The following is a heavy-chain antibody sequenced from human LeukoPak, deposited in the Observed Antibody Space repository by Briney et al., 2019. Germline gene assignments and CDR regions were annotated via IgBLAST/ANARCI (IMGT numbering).Heavy chain of an antibody. Sequence: GTSVKVSCKTSGFTFSSSAIQWVRQVRGQRREWIGWIVVGSGNTNYAQKFQDRVTITKDMSTMTAYMELSSLRSEDTALYYCAAVFFSSTVPYFDHWAQGTLVTVSS. CDR1: GFTFSSSA. D-gene: IGHD2-2*01. CDR3: AAVFFSSTVPYFDH. J-gene: IGHJ4*02. CDR2: IVVGSGNT. V-gene: IGHV1-58*02.